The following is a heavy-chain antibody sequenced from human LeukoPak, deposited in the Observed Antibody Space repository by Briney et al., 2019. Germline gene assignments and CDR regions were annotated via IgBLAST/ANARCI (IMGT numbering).Heavy chain of an antibody. D-gene: IGHD3-10*01. CDR1: GGTFSSYA. CDR2: IIPIFGTA. Sequence: SVKVSCKASGGTFSSYAISWVRQAPGQGLEWMGGIIPIFGTANYAQKFQGRVTITADESTSTAYKELSSLRSEDTAVYYCARSTNSRPYYYGSGNYFDYWGQGTLVTVSS. V-gene: IGHV1-69*13. J-gene: IGHJ4*02. CDR3: ARSTNSRPYYYGSGNYFDY.